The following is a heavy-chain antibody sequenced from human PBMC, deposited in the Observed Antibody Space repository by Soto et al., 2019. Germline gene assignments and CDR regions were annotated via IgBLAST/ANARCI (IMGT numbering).Heavy chain of an antibody. CDR1: GFTFSGSA. J-gene: IGHJ6*03. CDR2: IRSKANSYAT. V-gene: IGHV3-73*01. D-gene: IGHD2-2*01. Sequence: GGSLRLSCAASGFTFSGSAMHWVRQASGKGLEWVGRIRSKANSYATSYAASVKGRFTISRDDSKNTAYLQMNSLETWETAVYYCTRQRVVVVPAAIPNGKAKGDDYYYYMDVWGKGTTVTVSS. CDR3: TRQRVVVVPAAIPNGKAKGDDYYYYMDV.